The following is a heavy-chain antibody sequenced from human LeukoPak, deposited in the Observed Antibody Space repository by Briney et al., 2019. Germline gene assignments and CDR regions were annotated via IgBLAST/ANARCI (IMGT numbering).Heavy chain of an antibody. Sequence: ASVKVSCKASGFTFSSSAMQWVRQARGQRLEWIGWIVVGSGNTNYAQKFQDTVTITRDMSTSTAYMELSSLRSEDTAIYYCAAATYYYAGSGYHYVDVWGKGTTITVSS. CDR1: GFTFSSSA. CDR2: IVVGSGNT. J-gene: IGHJ6*03. V-gene: IGHV1-58*02. D-gene: IGHD3-10*01. CDR3: AAATYYYAGSGYHYVDV.